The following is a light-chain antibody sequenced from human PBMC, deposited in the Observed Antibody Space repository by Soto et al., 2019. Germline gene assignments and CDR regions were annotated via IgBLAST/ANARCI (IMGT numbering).Light chain of an antibody. CDR3: QHYENLPFT. Sequence: DIQMTQSPPSLSASVGDRVTITCQASQGITIYLNWYQQRPVRAPKLLIYDASTLETGVPSRFSGSGSGTVFTFTITSLQPEDIATYYCQHYENLPFTFGPGTKVAI. J-gene: IGKJ3*01. V-gene: IGKV1-33*01. CDR2: DAS. CDR1: QGITIY.